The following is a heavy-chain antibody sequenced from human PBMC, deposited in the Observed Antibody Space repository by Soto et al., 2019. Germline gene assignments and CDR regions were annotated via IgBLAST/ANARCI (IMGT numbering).Heavy chain of an antibody. CDR1: GFTFSSYA. CDR3: AKSLGYCSGGSCYPARSHYYYGMDV. V-gene: IGHV3-23*01. Sequence: GGSLRLSCAASGFTFSSYAMSWVRQAPGKGLEWVSAISGSGGSTYYADSVKGRFTISRDNSKNTLYLQMNSLRAEDTAVYYCAKSLGYCSGGSCYPARSHYYYGMDVWGQGTTVTVSS. J-gene: IGHJ6*02. CDR2: ISGSGGST. D-gene: IGHD2-15*01.